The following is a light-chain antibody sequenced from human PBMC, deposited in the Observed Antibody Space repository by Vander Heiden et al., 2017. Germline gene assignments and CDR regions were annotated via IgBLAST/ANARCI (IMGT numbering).Light chain of an antibody. CDR1: SSQIGSNT. V-gene: IGLV1-44*01. Sequence: QSVLPQPPSASGTPGQRVTISCSGSSSQIGSNTVNWYQQHPGTAPKLLIYSNNQRPSGVPDRFSGSKSGTSASLAISGLQSEDEADYYCAAWDDSLNGVVFGGGTKLTVL. CDR2: SNN. CDR3: AAWDDSLNGVV. J-gene: IGLJ2*01.